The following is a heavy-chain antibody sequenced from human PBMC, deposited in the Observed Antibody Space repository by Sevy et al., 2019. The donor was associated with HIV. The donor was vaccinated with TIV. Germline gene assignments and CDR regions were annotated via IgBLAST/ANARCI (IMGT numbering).Heavy chain of an antibody. CDR2: VDHTGNT. CDR1: GYSISSGYS. J-gene: IGHJ3*01. D-gene: IGHD3-9*01. V-gene: IGHV4-38-2*02. Sequence: SETLSLTCTVSGYSISSGYSWGWIRQPPGKGLEWIGSVDHTGNTYYNPSLKSRVTTSVDTSKNQFSLRLSSVTAADTAVYYCANFGRLLIINGDAFDVWGQGTMVTVSS. CDR3: ANFGRLLIINGDAFDV.